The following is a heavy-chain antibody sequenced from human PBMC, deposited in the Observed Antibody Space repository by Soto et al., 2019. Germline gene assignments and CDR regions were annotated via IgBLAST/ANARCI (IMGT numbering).Heavy chain of an antibody. J-gene: IGHJ4*02. CDR1: YASINNYH. CDR2: IYYSGST. V-gene: IGHV4-59*01. CDR3: ARSYSGYDPLKY. D-gene: IGHD5-12*01. Sequence: PSETLSLTCTVSYASINNYHWTWIRQPPGKGLEWIGYIYYSGSTNYNPSLKSRVTISVDTSKNQFSLKLSSVTAADTAVYYCARSYSGYDPLKYWGQGTLVTVSS.